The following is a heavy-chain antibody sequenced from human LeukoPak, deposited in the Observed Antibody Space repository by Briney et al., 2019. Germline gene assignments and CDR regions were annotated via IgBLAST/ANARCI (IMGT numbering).Heavy chain of an antibody. V-gene: IGHV2-5*02. CDR3: AHAPARGSSWYVWFDP. Sequence: SGSTLVNHTQTLPLTCSFSGFSLSTNRVAVGWIRQPPGKALEWLALIYWDDDKRYSPSLKSRLTITKDTSKNQVVLTMTNMDPVDTATYYWAHAPARGSSWYVWFDPWGQGTLVTVSS. CDR1: GFSLSTNRVA. CDR2: IYWDDDK. D-gene: IGHD6-13*01. J-gene: IGHJ5*02.